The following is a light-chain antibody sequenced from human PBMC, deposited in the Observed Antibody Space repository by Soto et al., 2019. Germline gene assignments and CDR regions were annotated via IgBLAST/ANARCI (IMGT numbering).Light chain of an antibody. CDR2: DAS. CDR3: QLYANSPP. CDR1: QSVDIN. J-gene: IGKJ5*01. Sequence: EIVLTQSPGTLSVSPGDRVTLSCRASQSVDINLAWYQQRAGQAPRLLIFDASARAVDIPDRFSGSASGTDFTLTINRLEPEDFAVYYCQLYANSPPFGQGTRLEI. V-gene: IGKV3D-15*01.